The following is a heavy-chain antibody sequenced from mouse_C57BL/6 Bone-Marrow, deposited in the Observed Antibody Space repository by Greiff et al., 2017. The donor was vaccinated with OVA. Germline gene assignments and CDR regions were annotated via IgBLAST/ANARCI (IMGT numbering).Heavy chain of an antibody. V-gene: IGHV1-85*01. CDR3: ARRDPTSTGFAY. J-gene: IGHJ3*01. CDR2: IYLRDGST. Sequence: QVQLKESGPELVKPGASVKLSCKASGYTFTSYDINWVKQRPGQGLEWIGWIYLRDGSTKYNEKFKGTATLTVDTSSSTAYMELHSLTSEDSAVYFCARRDPTSTGFAYWGQGTLVTVSA. CDR1: GYTFTSYD. D-gene: IGHD6-1*01.